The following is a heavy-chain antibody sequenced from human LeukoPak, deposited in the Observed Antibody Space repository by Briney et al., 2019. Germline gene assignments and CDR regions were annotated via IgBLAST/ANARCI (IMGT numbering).Heavy chain of an antibody. J-gene: IGHJ4*02. CDR2: IRNDRRKDVCNE. CDR3: AKGDG. D-gene: IGHD5-24*01. V-gene: IGHV3-30*02. Sequence: GGSLRLSCVASGFTLANYGMHWVRQAPGKGLEWVAFIRNDRRKDVCNECYADSVKGRFTISRDNSKNTVYLQMNSLRLEDTAIYYCAKGDGWGQGTLVTVSS. CDR1: GFTLANYG.